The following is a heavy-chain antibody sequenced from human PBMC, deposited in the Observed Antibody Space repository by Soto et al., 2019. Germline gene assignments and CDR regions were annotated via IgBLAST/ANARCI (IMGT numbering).Heavy chain of an antibody. Sequence: GSLRLSCVASGFTLSSYAMSWLRQAPGKGLKWLSAIRGSHSSTYYADSVRGRFTISRDPSKNALYLQLNSLRAADTAIYYCAKQLTSLDLPPFDYWGQGILVTVSS. J-gene: IGHJ4*02. D-gene: IGHD1-1*01. CDR3: AKQLTSLDLPPFDY. CDR2: IRGSHSST. CDR1: GFTLSSYA. V-gene: IGHV3-23*01.